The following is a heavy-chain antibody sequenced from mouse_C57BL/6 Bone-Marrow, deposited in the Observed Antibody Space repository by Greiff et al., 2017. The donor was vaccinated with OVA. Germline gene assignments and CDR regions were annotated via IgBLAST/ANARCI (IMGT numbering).Heavy chain of an antibody. D-gene: IGHD2-2*01. CDR2: ISSGGSYT. CDR1: GFTFSSYG. V-gene: IGHV5-6*01. Sequence: EVQLQQSGGDLVKPGGSLKLSCAASGFTFSSYGMSWVRQTPDKRLEWVATISSGGSYTYYPDSVKGRFTISRDNAKNTLYLQMSSLKSEDTAMYYCARQGDGYEVAYWGQGTLVTVSA. CDR3: ARQGDGYEVAY. J-gene: IGHJ3*01.